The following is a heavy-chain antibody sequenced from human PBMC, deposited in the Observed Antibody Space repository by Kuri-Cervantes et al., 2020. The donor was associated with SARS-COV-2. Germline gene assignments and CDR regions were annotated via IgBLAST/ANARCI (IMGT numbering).Heavy chain of an antibody. CDR3: ARDYRPEYYYYYGMDV. D-gene: IGHD3-16*02. V-gene: IGHV3-7*03. CDR2: IKQDRSER. Sequence: LSLTCAASGFTFSSYWMSWVRQAPGKGLEWVANIKQDRSERYYVDSVKGRFTISRDNAKKSLYLQMNSLRAEDTAVYYCARDYRPEYYYYYGMDVWGQGTMVTVSS. CDR1: GFTFSSYW. J-gene: IGHJ6*01.